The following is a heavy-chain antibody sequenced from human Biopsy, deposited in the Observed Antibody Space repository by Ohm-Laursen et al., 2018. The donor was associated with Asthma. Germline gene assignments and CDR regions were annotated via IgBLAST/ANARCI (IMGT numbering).Heavy chain of an antibody. V-gene: IGHV3-30*03. D-gene: IGHD6-19*01. J-gene: IGHJ4*02. CDR3: AREGVAGTHIED. CDR1: GFTFRHYA. CDR2: ISKDASTQ. Sequence: SLRLSCTASGFTFRHYALHWVRQAPGKGLEWVGVISKDASTQDYADSVKGRFTMARDNSKNTLDLQMNSLREEDTAVYYCAREGVAGTHIEDWGQGTLVTVSS.